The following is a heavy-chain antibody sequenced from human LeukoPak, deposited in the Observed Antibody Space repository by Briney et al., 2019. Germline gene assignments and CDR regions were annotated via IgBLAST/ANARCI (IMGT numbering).Heavy chain of an antibody. CDR3: AKDLPRPYYLDSTDYYLPGG. CDR1: GYSISSGYY. V-gene: IGHV4-38-2*02. D-gene: IGHD3-22*01. J-gene: IGHJ4*02. CDR2: IYHSGST. Sequence: SETLSLTCTVSGYSISSGYYWGWIRQPPGKGLEWIGSIYHSGSTYYNPSLKSRVTISVDTSKNQFSLKLSSVTAADTAVYYCAKDLPRPYYLDSTDYYLPGGWGQGTLVTVPS.